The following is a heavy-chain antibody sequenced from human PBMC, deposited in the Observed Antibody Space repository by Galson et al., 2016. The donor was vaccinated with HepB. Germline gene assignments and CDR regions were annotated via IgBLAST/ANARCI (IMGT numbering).Heavy chain of an antibody. Sequence: SLRLSCAASGFTFSNFAMSWVRQAPGRGLEWVSGISGTADATYYADSVRGRFTISRDNPKNTLYLQMNSLRADDTATYYCAKMRGHPTYHYHMDVWGKGTTVTVSS. CDR1: GFTFSNFA. CDR3: AKMRGHPTYHYHMDV. J-gene: IGHJ6*03. CDR2: ISGTADAT. V-gene: IGHV3-23*01.